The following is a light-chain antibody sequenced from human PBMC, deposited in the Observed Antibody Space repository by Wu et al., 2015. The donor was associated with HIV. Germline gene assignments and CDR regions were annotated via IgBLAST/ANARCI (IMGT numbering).Light chain of an antibody. CDR3: QQYGSSPYT. J-gene: IGKJ2*01. V-gene: IGKV3-20*01. CDR1: QSVSGSY. CDR2: GAS. Sequence: EIVLTQSPGTLSLSPGERATLSCRASQSVSGSYLAWYQQKPGQAPRLLMYGASSRATGIPDRFSGSGSGTDFTLTINRLEPEDFVVYCCQQYGSSPYTLGQGTKLEIK.